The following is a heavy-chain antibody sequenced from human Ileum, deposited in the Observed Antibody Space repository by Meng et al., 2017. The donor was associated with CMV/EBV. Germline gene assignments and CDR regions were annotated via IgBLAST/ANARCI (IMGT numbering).Heavy chain of an antibody. CDR1: GFTFSNHW. Sequence: GGSLRLSCAASGFTFSNHWMSWVRQAPGKGLEGVGDIKPDGSEKQYVDSVKGRFTISRDSTKNSLYLQMNSLRDEDTAVYYCTRDVRRAMDVWGQGTTVTVSS. CDR2: IKPDGSEK. CDR3: TRDVRRAMDV. V-gene: IGHV3-7*01. J-gene: IGHJ6*02.